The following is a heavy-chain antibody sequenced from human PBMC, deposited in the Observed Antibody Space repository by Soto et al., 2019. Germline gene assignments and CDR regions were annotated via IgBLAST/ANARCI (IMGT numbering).Heavy chain of an antibody. CDR2: ISSSSSYI. D-gene: IGHD1-1*01. CDR3: AKTFDQPLEYYFDY. Sequence: GGSLRLSCAASGSTFSSYSMNWVRQAPGKGLEWVSSISSSSSYIYYADSVKGRFTISRDNAKNSLYLQMNSLRAEDTAVYYCAKTFDQPLEYYFDYWGQGTLVTVSS. J-gene: IGHJ4*02. V-gene: IGHV3-21*01. CDR1: GSTFSSYS.